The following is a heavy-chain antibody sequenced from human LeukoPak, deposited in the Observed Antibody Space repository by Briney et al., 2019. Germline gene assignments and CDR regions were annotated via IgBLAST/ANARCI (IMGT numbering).Heavy chain of an antibody. J-gene: IGHJ4*02. D-gene: IGHD6-13*01. CDR3: ARRHSSSWYFDY. CDR2: IYYSGST. CDR1: GGSISSYY. V-gene: IGHV4-59*08. Sequence: SETLSLTCTVSGGSISSYYWSRIRQPPGKGLEWIGYIYYSGSTNYNPSLKSRVTISVDTSKNQFSLKLSSVTAADTAVYYCARRHSSSWYFDYWGQGTLVTVSS.